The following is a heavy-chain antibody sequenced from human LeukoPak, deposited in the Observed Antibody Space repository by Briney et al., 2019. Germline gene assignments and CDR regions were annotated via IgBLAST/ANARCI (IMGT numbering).Heavy chain of an antibody. Sequence: SETLSLTCTVSGGSISSGSYYWSWIRQPAGKGLEWIGRIYTSGSTNYNPSLQSQVTISVDTSKNQFSLKVTSVTAADTAVYYCARGVVAAAGGYFDLWGQGTLITVSS. V-gene: IGHV4-61*02. D-gene: IGHD2-15*01. CDR3: ARGVVAAAGGYFDL. CDR2: IYTSGST. CDR1: GGSISSGSYY. J-gene: IGHJ4*02.